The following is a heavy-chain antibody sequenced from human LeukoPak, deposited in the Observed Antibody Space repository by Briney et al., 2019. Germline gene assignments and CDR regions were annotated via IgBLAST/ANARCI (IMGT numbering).Heavy chain of an antibody. Sequence: PGGSLRLSCAASGFTFSSYAMSWVRQAPGKGLEWVSSIWGSGGSTYYADSVKGRFTISRDNSKNTLYLQMNSLGAEDTAVYYCAKVETAAAATLRGFDYWGQGTLVTVSS. CDR3: AKVETAAAATLRGFDY. V-gene: IGHV3-23*01. CDR1: GFTFSSYA. D-gene: IGHD6-13*01. J-gene: IGHJ4*02. CDR2: IWGSGGST.